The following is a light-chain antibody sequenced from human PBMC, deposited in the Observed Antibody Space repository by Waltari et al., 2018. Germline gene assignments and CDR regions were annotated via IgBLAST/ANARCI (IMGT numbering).Light chain of an antibody. V-gene: IGLV2-14*01. CDR1: SSDVGGYNY. CDR3: SSYTSSSSYV. Sequence: QSALTQPASVSGSPGQSITISCTGSSSDVGGYNYVSWYQQYPGKAPKLMIYDVSDRPSVVSNRFSGSKSGNTASLTISGLLADDEADYYCSSYTSSSSYVFGTGTKVTVL. CDR2: DVS. J-gene: IGLJ1*01.